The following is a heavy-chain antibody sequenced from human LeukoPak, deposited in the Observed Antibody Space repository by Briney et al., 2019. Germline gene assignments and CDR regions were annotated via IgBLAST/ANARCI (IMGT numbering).Heavy chain of an antibody. CDR2: IYWDDDK. CDR3: AHRPYYYASGGPTWFDP. Sequence: SGPTLVKPTQTLTLTCSFSGFSFSTTGVGVGWIRQPPGKALEWLALIYWDDDKRYSPSLKSRLTITKDTSKNQVVLTMTNMDPVDTATYFCAHRPYYYASGGPTWFDPWGQGILVTVSS. D-gene: IGHD3-22*01. CDR1: GFSFSTTGVG. V-gene: IGHV2-5*02. J-gene: IGHJ5*02.